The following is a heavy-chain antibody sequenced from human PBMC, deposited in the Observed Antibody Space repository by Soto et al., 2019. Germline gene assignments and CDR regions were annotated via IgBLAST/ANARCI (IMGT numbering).Heavy chain of an antibody. CDR1: GGSINSYW. V-gene: IGHV4-4*07. J-gene: IGHJ4*02. Sequence: SETLSLTCSVSGGSINSYWWSWIRQPAGKGLEWIGRVYSSGTTDYNPSLNSRATLSVETSKNQFCLKLSSVTAADTAVYYCGRDIGSYAYGEGYWGQGIQVTVSS. D-gene: IGHD3-10*01. CDR3: GRDIGSYAYGEGY. CDR2: VYSSGTT.